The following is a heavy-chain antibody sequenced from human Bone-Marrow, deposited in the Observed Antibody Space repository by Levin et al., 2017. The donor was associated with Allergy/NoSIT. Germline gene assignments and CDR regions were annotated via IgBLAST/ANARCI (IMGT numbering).Heavy chain of an antibody. V-gene: IGHV4-4*07. Sequence: GSLRLSCTVSGASISDHYWGWIRQPAGKALEWIGRIYDGGNTIYNPSLGSRVTMSEDTSKNQFSLKLNSVTAADTAVYYCAREAIGSASALTWGHGTTVTVSS. CDR3: AREAIGSASALT. D-gene: IGHD6-25*01. J-gene: IGHJ6*02. CDR2: IYDGGNT. CDR1: GASISDHY.